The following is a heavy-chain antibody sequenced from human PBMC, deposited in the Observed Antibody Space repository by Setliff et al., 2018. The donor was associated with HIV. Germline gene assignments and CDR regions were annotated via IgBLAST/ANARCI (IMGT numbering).Heavy chain of an antibody. Sequence: ASVKVSCKASGYSFARCGLSWVRQAPGQGLEWMGWISGFNGNTKYAQSFQDRAAMTTETATSTAYMEMRSLRSDDTAVYFCARVPYRSAWFSGGHDAFDIWGQGTMVTVSS. J-gene: IGHJ3*02. CDR3: ARVPYRSAWFSGGHDAFDI. CDR2: ISGFNGNT. CDR1: GYSFARCG. D-gene: IGHD6-19*01. V-gene: IGHV1-18*01.